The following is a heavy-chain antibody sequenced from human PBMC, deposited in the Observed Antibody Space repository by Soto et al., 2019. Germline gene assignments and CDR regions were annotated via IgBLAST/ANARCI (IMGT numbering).Heavy chain of an antibody. CDR2: IYYSGGT. J-gene: IGHJ5*02. CDR1: GGSISNSANH. Sequence: QVQLQESGPGLVRPSQTLSLSCTVSGGSISNSANHWSWIRQHPGEGLEWIGYIYYSGGTYHSPSIKGRVTMSIGASKIQFSLKVRSVTAADTAVYYCAKGVRGVPNWFDPWGQGTLVTVSS. D-gene: IGHD3-10*01. CDR3: AKGVRGVPNWFDP. V-gene: IGHV4-31*03.